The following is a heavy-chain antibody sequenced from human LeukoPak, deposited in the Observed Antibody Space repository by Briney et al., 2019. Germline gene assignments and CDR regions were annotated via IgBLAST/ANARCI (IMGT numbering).Heavy chain of an antibody. Sequence: PGGSLRLSCAASGFTFSSYAMSWVRQAPGKGLEWVSAISGSGGSTYYADSVKGRFTISRDNSKNTLYLQMNSLRAEDTAVYYCAKGHCRSTSCYLAPFDYWGQGTLVTVSS. CDR3: AKGHCRSTSCYLAPFDY. J-gene: IGHJ4*02. D-gene: IGHD2-2*01. CDR1: GFTFSSYA. V-gene: IGHV3-23*01. CDR2: ISGSGGST.